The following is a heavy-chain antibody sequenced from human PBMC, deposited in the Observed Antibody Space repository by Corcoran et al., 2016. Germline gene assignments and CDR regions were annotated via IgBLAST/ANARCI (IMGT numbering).Heavy chain of an antibody. CDR2: IYSGGST. D-gene: IGHD1-26*01. Sequence: EVQLVESGGGLIQPGGSLRLSCAASGFTVSSNYMSWVRQAPGKGLEWVSVIYSGGSTYYADSVKGRFTISRDNSKNTLYLQMNSLRAEATAGYYCARVLSWSRHYYGMDVWGQGTTVTVSS. CDR3: ARVLSWSRHYYGMDV. V-gene: IGHV3-53*01. J-gene: IGHJ6*02. CDR1: GFTVSSNY.